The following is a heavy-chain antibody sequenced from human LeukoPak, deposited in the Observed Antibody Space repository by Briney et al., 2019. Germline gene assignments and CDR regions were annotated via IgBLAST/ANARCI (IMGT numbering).Heavy chain of an antibody. CDR2: IKQDGSEK. V-gene: IGHV3-7*03. J-gene: IGHJ4*02. CDR3: ARGELSSGYYYDY. CDR1: GFTFSSYW. Sequence: GGSLGLSCAASGFTFSSYWMSWVRQAPGKGLEWVANIKQDGSEKYYVDSVKGRFTISRDNAKNSLYLQMNSLRAEDTAVYYCARGELSSGYYYDYWGQGTLVTVSS. D-gene: IGHD3-22*01.